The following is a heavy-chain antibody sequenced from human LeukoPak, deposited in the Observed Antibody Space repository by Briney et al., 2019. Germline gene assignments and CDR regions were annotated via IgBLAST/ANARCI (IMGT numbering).Heavy chain of an antibody. D-gene: IGHD3-22*01. CDR2: ISGSGGST. Sequence: GGSLRLSCAASGFSFSTFAMSWVRQAPGKGLEWASTISGSGGSTWYADSVKGRFTISRDNSKKEMYLQMNSLRAEDTAIYYCAKSNYYDSNGYFYDLDYWGQGTLVTVSS. V-gene: IGHV3-23*01. CDR3: AKSNYYDSNGYFYDLDY. J-gene: IGHJ4*02. CDR1: GFSFSTFA.